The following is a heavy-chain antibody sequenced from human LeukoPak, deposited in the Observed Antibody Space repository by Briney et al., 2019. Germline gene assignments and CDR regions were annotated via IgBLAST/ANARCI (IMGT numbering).Heavy chain of an antibody. CDR1: GYTFTGYY. CDR3: ARDPSGGTAVSDY. J-gene: IGHJ4*02. V-gene: IGHV1-2*02. CDR2: INPNSGGT. Sequence: GASVKVSCKASGYTFTGYYMHWVRQAPGQGLEWMGWINPNSGGTNYAQKFQGRVTMTRDTSISTAYMELSRLRSEDTAVYYCARDPSGGTAVSDYWGQGTLVTVSS. D-gene: IGHD6-19*01.